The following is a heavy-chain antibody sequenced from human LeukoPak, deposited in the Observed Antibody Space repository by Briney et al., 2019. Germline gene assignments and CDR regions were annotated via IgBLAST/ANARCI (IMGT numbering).Heavy chain of an antibody. CDR1: GFTFSSYA. J-gene: IGHJ4*02. CDR2: ISYDGSNK. V-gene: IGHV3-30-3*01. CDR3: AKGPFGTRLGAAGPSEPFDY. D-gene: IGHD3-10*01. Sequence: PGGSLRLSCAASGFTFSSYAMHWVRQAPGKGLEWVAVISYDGSNKYYADSVKGRFTISRDNSKNTLYLQMNSLRAEDTAVYYCAKGPFGTRLGAAGPSEPFDYWGQGTLVTVSS.